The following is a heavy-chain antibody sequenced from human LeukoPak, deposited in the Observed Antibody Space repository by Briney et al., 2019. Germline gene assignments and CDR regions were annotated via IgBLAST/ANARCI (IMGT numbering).Heavy chain of an antibody. Sequence: GGSLRLSCAASGFTFSSSAMSWVRQAPGKGLEWVSAISNNGGYTYYADSVQGRFTISRDNAKNTLNLQMNSLRAEDTAIYYCARDSSHYLGSSDYWGQGTLVTVSS. CDR1: GFTFSSSA. V-gene: IGHV3-23*01. J-gene: IGHJ4*02. CDR2: ISNNGGYT. D-gene: IGHD6-6*01. CDR3: ARDSSHYLGSSDY.